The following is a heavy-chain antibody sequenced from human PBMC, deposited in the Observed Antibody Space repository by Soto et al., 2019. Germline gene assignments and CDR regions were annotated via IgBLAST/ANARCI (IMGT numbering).Heavy chain of an antibody. CDR1: GYTFTSYG. D-gene: IGHD2-21*02. CDR3: ARESRPATANAYYYYYMDV. CDR2: ISAYNGNT. V-gene: IGHV1-18*01. J-gene: IGHJ6*03. Sequence: ASVKVSCKASGYTFTSYGISWVRQAPGQGLEWMGWISAYNGNTNYAQKLQGRVTMTTDTSTSTAYMELRSLRSDDTAVYYCARESRPATANAYYYYYMDVWGKGTTVTVSS.